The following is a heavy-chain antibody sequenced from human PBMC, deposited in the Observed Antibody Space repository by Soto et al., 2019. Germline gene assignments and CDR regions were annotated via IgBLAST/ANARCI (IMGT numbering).Heavy chain of an antibody. CDR1: GGTFSSYT. D-gene: IGHD2-15*01. J-gene: IGHJ5*02. CDR3: ARDPLYCSGGSCYSWFDP. Sequence: QVQLVQSGAEVKKPGSSVKVSCKASGGTFSSYTISWVRQAPGQGLEWMGRIIPILGIANYAQKFQGRVTITADKSPSTAYMELTSLKSDDTAVYYCARDPLYCSGGSCYSWFDPWGQGTLVTVSS. V-gene: IGHV1-69*08. CDR2: IIPILGIA.